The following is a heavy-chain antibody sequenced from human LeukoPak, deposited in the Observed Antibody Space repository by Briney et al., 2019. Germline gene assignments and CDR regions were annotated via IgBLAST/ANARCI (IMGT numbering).Heavy chain of an antibody. J-gene: IGHJ4*02. V-gene: IGHV4-39*07. Sequence: PSETLSLTCTVSGGSFKISSYYWGWIRQPPGKGLEWIGEIYHSGSTNYNPSLKSRVTISVDKSKNQFSLKLSSVTAADTAVYYCARAYGDSRGFDYWGQGTLVTVSS. CDR1: GGSFKISSYY. D-gene: IGHD4-17*01. CDR3: ARAYGDSRGFDY. CDR2: IYHSGST.